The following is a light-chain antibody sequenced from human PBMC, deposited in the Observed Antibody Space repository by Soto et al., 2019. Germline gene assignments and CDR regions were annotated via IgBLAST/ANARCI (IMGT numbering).Light chain of an antibody. J-gene: IGKJ1*01. V-gene: IGKV1-5*01. Sequence: DIQMTQSPSTLSSSIGDRVTITCRASQSLNGRLAWYQQRPGHAPNLLIYDVSTLETGVPSRFSRTGSQTEFTLNLSGLQPDDFATYYCQQYYYYSTFGPGTKVEIK. CDR1: QSLNGR. CDR2: DVS. CDR3: QQYYYYST.